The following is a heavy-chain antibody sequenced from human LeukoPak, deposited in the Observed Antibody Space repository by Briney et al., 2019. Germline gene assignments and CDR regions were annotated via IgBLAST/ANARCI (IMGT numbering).Heavy chain of an antibody. Sequence: PGESLKISCKGSGYSFTSYWIGWVRQMPGKGLEWMGIIYPGDSDTRYSPSFQGQVTISADKSISTAYLQWSSLKASDTAMYYCARHRHFGNNWNDVVLSPWFDPWGQGTLVTVSS. CDR3: ARHRHFGNNWNDVVLSPWFDP. CDR2: IYPGDSDT. D-gene: IGHD1-1*01. CDR1: GYSFTSYW. V-gene: IGHV5-51*01. J-gene: IGHJ5*02.